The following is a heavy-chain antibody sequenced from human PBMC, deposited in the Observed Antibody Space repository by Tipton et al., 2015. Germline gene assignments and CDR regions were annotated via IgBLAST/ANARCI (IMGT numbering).Heavy chain of an antibody. V-gene: IGHV4-61*01. J-gene: IGHJ4*02. CDR3: ARESLLAYYFDY. CDR2: IYYTGST. CDR1: GSSVSSGSYY. D-gene: IGHD2/OR15-2a*01. Sequence: TLSLTCTVSGSSVSSGSYYWTWIRQPPGKGLEWIGYIYYTGSTSYNPSLKSRVSMSLDKSKNQFSLKLSSVTAADTAVYYCARESLLAYYFDYWGQGTLVTVSS.